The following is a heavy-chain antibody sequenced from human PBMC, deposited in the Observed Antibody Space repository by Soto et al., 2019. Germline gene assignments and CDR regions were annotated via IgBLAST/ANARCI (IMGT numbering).Heavy chain of an antibody. CDR1: GGSFSGYY. Sequence: SETLSLTCAVYGGSFSGYYWSWIRQPPGKGLEWIGEINHSGGTNYNPSLKSRVTISVDTSKNQFSLKLSSVTAADTAVYYCARGFSVLRYFDWFLDYYGMDVWGQGTTVTVSS. J-gene: IGHJ6*02. D-gene: IGHD3-9*01. CDR3: ARGFSVLRYFDWFLDYYGMDV. CDR2: INHSGGT. V-gene: IGHV4-34*01.